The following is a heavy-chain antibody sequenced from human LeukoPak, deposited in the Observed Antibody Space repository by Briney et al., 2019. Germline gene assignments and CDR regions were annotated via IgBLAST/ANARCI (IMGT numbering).Heavy chain of an antibody. CDR1: GGTFSSYA. Sequence: SVKVSCKASGGTFSSYAISWVRQAPGQGPEWMGGIIPIFGTANYAQKFQGRVTITADESTSTAYMELSSLRSEDTAVYFCGYSYGYDYYYMDVWGKGTTVTVSS. J-gene: IGHJ6*03. V-gene: IGHV1-69*13. CDR2: IIPIFGTA. D-gene: IGHD5-18*01. CDR3: GYSYGYDYYYMDV.